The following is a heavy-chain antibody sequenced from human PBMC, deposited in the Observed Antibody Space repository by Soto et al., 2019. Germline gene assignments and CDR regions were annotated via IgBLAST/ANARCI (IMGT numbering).Heavy chain of an antibody. V-gene: IGHV4-39*01. CDR2: IYYSGST. CDR1: GGSISSSSYY. J-gene: IGHJ5*02. Sequence: SETLSLTCTVSGGSISSSSYYWGWIRQPPGKGLEWIGSIYYSGSTYYNPSLKSRVTISVDTSKNQFSLKLSSVTAADTAVYYCARHAGSGTLYNWFDPWGQGTLVTVSS. CDR3: ARHAGSGTLYNWFDP. D-gene: IGHD6-25*01.